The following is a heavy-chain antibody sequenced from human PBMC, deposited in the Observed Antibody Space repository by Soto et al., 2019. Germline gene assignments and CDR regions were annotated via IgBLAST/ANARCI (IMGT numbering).Heavy chain of an antibody. CDR1: GYTFTSYY. V-gene: IGHV1-46*03. J-gene: IGHJ3*02. CDR2: INPSGGST. Sequence: QVQLVQSGAEVKKPGASVKVSCKASGYTFTSYYMHWVRQAPGQGLEWMGIINPSGGSTSYAQKCQGRVTMTRDTSTSTVYMELSSLRSEDTAVYYCARDLMITFGGVIGDAFDIWGQGTMVTVS. D-gene: IGHD3-16*02. CDR3: ARDLMITFGGVIGDAFDI.